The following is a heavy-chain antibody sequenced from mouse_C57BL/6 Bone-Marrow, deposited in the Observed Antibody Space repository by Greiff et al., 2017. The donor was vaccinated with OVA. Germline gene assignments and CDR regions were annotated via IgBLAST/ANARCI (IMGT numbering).Heavy chain of an antibody. Sequence: VQVVESGPGLVAPSQRLSITCTVSGFSLTSYAISWVRQPPGKGLEWLGVIWTGGGTNYNSALKSRLSISKDNSKSQVFLKMNSLQTDDTARYYCARNWGYYSNSFDYWGQGTTLTVSS. J-gene: IGHJ2*01. CDR2: IWTGGGT. CDR1: GFSLTSYA. D-gene: IGHD2-5*01. V-gene: IGHV2-9-1*01. CDR3: ARNWGYYSNSFDY.